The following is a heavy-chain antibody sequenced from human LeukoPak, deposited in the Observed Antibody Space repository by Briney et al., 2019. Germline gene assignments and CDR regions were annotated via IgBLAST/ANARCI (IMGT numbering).Heavy chain of an antibody. CDR2: IRGSGGST. CDR3: AKDPGGHDYGDYGIFDY. Sequence: GGSLRLSCAASGFTFSSYAMSWVRQAPGKGLEWVSAIRGSGGSTYYADSVKGRFTISRDNSKNTLYLQMNSLRAEDTAVYYCAKDPGGHDYGDYGIFDYWGQGTLVTVSS. D-gene: IGHD4-17*01. V-gene: IGHV3-23*01. CDR1: GFTFSSYA. J-gene: IGHJ4*02.